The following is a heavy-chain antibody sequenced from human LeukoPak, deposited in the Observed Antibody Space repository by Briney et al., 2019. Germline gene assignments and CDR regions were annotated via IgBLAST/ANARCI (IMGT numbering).Heavy chain of an antibody. J-gene: IGHJ4*02. V-gene: IGHV4-4*07. D-gene: IGHD5-12*01. CDR3: ARIPLGYSGAYYFDY. Sequence: SETLSLTCTVSGGSISSYYWSWIRQPAGKGLEWIGRIYTSGSTNYNPSLKSRVTMSVDTSKNQFSLKLSSVSAADTAVYYCARIPLGYSGAYYFDYWGQGTLVTVSP. CDR2: IYTSGST. CDR1: GGSISSYY.